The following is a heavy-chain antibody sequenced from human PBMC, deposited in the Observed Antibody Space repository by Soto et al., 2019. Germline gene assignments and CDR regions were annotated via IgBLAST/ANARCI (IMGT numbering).Heavy chain of an antibody. CDR3: ARLHIVVVVAASVGDYYYGMDV. CDR2: ISYDGSNK. Sequence: QVQLVESGGGVVQPGRSLRLSCAASGFTFSSYAMHWVRQAPGKGLEWVAVISYDGSNKYYADSVKGRFTISRDNSKNTLYLQMNSLRAEDTAVYYCARLHIVVVVAASVGDYYYGMDVWGQGTTVTVSS. J-gene: IGHJ6*02. D-gene: IGHD2-15*01. CDR1: GFTFSSYA. V-gene: IGHV3-30-3*01.